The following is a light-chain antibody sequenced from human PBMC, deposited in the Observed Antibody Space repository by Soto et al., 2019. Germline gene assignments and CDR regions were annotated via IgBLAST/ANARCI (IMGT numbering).Light chain of an antibody. V-gene: IGKV1-33*01. Sequence: DIQMTQSPSSLSASVGDRVTITCQACQDISNYLNWYQQKPGKAPKLLIYDASNLETGVPSRFSGSGSGTDFTFTISSLQPEDIATYYCQQYDNLLLTFGGGTKVEIK. J-gene: IGKJ4*01. CDR2: DAS. CDR1: QDISNY. CDR3: QQYDNLLLT.